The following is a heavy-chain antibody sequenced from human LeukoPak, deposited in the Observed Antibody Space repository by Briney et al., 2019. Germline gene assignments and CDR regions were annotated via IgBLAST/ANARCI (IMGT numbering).Heavy chain of an antibody. CDR2: ISSSSSYI. CDR3: ASHLNYYGSGSYSVGY. D-gene: IGHD3-10*01. CDR1: GFTFSSHS. J-gene: IGHJ4*02. V-gene: IGHV3-21*01. Sequence: GGSLRLSCAASGFTFSSHSMTWVRQAPGKGLEWVSSISSSSSYIYYADSVKGRFTISRDNAKNSLYLQMNSLRVEDTAVYYCASHLNYYGSGSYSVGYWGQGTLVTVSS.